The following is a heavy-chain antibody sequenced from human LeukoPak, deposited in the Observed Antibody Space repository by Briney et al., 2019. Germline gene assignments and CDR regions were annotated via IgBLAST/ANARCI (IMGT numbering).Heavy chain of an antibody. J-gene: IGHJ4*02. CDR2: INWNGGST. V-gene: IGHV3-20*04. CDR3: ARDPGRVGGFGHFDY. Sequence: GGSLRLSCAASGFTFDDYGMSWVPQAPGKGLEWVSGINWNGGSTGYADSVKGRFTISRDNAKNSLYLQMNSLRAEDTALYYCARDPGRVGGFGHFDYWGQGTLVTVSS. CDR1: GFTFDDYG. D-gene: IGHD3-10*01.